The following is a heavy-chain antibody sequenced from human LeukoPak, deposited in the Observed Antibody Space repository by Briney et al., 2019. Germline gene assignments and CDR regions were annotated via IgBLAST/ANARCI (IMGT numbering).Heavy chain of an antibody. CDR2: ISAGGGST. V-gene: IGHV3-23*01. CDR3: AKDEQWELLGAAFDI. Sequence: PGGSLRLSCAASGFTFSNYAMNWVRQAPGKGLEWVSAISAGGGSTYYADSVKGRFTISRDNSKNTLYLQMNSLRAEDTAVYYCAKDEQWELLGAAFDIWAKGQWSPSLQ. J-gene: IGHJ3*02. D-gene: IGHD1-26*01. CDR1: GFTFSNYA.